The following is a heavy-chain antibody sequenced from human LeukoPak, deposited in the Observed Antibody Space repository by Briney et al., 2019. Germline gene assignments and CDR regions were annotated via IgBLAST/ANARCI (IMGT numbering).Heavy chain of an antibody. D-gene: IGHD2-15*01. CDR2: ISYDGSNK. CDR3: ARDIVVSAATPGFYYYGIDV. V-gene: IGHV3-30-3*01. Sequence: GRSLRLSCAASGFTFSSYAMHCVRQAPGKGLEWVAVISYDGSNKYYADSVKGRFTISRDNSKNTLYLQMNSLRAEDTAVYYCARDIVVSAATPGFYYYGIDVWGQGTTVTVSS. CDR1: GFTFSSYA. J-gene: IGHJ6*02.